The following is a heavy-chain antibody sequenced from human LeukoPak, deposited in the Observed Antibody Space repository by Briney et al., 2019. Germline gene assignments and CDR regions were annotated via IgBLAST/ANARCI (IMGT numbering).Heavy chain of an antibody. CDR1: GNSFGDYY. CDR3: TRDTGTTGEVKFDP. V-gene: IGHV4-4*07. D-gene: IGHD4-17*01. CDR2: IYTSGST. Sequence: SETLSLTCTVSGNSFGDYYWSWIRQPAGKGLEWIGRIYTSGSTTYNPSLKSRVTMSVDASKSQFSLNLMSVTAADTAVYYCTRDTGTTGEVKFDPWGQGTLVTVSS. J-gene: IGHJ5*02.